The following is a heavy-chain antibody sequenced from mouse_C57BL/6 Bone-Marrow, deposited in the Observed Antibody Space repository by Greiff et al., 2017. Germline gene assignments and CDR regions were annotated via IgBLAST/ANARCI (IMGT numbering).Heavy chain of an antibody. CDR3: ARDDYDARVPFAY. CDR1: GFTFSSYA. CDR2: ISDGGSYT. J-gene: IGHJ3*01. Sequence: EVKVVESGGGLVKPGGSLKLSCAASGFTFSSYAMSWVRQTPEKRLEWVATISDGGSYTYYPDNVKGRFTISRDNAKNNLYLQMSHLKSEDTAMYYCARDDYDARVPFAYWGQGTLVTVSA. D-gene: IGHD2-4*01. V-gene: IGHV5-4*01.